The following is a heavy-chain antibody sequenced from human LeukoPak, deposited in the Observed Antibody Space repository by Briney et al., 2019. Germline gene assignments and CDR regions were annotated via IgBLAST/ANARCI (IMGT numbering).Heavy chain of an antibody. V-gene: IGHV3-21*01. D-gene: IGHD3-3*01. CDR1: GFTFSSYS. CDR3: ARVHHYDFWSAWDY. CDR2: ISSSRSYI. J-gene: IGHJ4*02. Sequence: GGSLRLSCAASGFTFSSYSMNGVREAAGKGLEGVSSISSSRSYIYYADSVKGRFTISRDNAKNSLYLQMNSLRAEDTAVYYCARVHHYDFWSAWDYWGQGTLVTVSS.